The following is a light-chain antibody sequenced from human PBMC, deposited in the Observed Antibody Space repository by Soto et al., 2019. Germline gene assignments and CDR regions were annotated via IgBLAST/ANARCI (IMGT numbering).Light chain of an antibody. CDR3: QQSACSPWT. Sequence: MVLTQCPGTLSLSPGAGASLSCRASQSVNKNYLAWYQQRPGQAPRLLIYGASSRATGIPDRFSGSGSGTDFTRTISRLDPEDLAVYYGQQSACSPWTVGPGTKVESK. J-gene: IGKJ1*01. CDR1: QSVNKNY. CDR2: GAS. V-gene: IGKV3-20*01.